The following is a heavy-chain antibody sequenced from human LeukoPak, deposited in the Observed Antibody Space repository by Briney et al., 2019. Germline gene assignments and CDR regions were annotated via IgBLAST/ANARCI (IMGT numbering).Heavy chain of an antibody. V-gene: IGHV3-23*01. J-gene: IGHJ4*02. CDR1: RLTFSVYA. D-gene: IGHD5-12*01. CDR2: ISGSGGTT. Sequence: GGSLRLSCAPYRLTFSVYAMIWVRQAPGKGLEWASGISGSGGTTYYADSVKGRFTIFRDNSKNTLYLQMNSQRAEDTVVYYCAGRGCSAYERSYHFDYWGQGTLVTVSS. CDR3: AGRGCSAYERSYHFDY.